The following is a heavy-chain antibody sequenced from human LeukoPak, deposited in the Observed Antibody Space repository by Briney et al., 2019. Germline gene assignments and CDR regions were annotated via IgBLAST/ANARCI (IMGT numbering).Heavy chain of an antibody. CDR2: FDPEDGET. V-gene: IGHV1-24*01. D-gene: IGHD6-13*01. CDR1: GYTLTELS. CDR3: ATVWFSAGYNWFDP. Sequence: ASVKVSCKVSGYTLTELSMHWVRQAPGKGLEWMGGFDPEDGETIYAQKFQGRVTMTEDTSTDTAYMELSSLSSEDTAVYYCATVWFSAGYNWFDPWDQGTLVTVSS. J-gene: IGHJ5*02.